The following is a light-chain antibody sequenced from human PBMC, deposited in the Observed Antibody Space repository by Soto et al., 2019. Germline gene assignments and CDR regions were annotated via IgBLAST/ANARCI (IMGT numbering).Light chain of an antibody. Sequence: EIVMTQSPATLSVSPGERATLSCRASQSVSSNLAWYQQKPGQAPRLLIYGASTRATGIPARFSGSGSGTEFTLTISSLQSEDFATYYCQHSYSTPPVTFGQGTRLEIK. CDR2: GAS. CDR3: QHSYSTPPVT. V-gene: IGKV3-15*01. J-gene: IGKJ5*01. CDR1: QSVSSN.